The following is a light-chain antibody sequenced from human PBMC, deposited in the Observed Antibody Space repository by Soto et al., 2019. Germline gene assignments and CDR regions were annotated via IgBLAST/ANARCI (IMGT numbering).Light chain of an antibody. CDR1: QSVSSN. CDR3: QQYGTSEII. Sequence: EIVMTQSPSTLSVSPLERATLSCRASQSVSSNLAWYQQKPGQAPRLLIYGASIRVTGIPDRFSGSGSGTDFTLTISRLETEDFAVFYCQQYGTSEIIFGQGTRLEIK. V-gene: IGKV3D-15*01. J-gene: IGKJ5*01. CDR2: GAS.